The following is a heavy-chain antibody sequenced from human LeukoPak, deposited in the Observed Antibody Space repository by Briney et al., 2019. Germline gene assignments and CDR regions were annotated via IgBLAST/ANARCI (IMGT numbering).Heavy chain of an antibody. CDR3: ARGGTIFGVLINAFDI. V-gene: IGHV3-48*01. J-gene: IGHJ3*02. CDR1: GGTFSSYA. CDR2: ISSGGSTI. D-gene: IGHD3-3*01. Sequence: SCKASGGTFSSYAMHWVRQAPGRGLEWVSSISSGGSTINYADSVKGRFTISRDNAKHSLYLQMTSLRAEDTAAYYCARGGTIFGVLINAFDIWGQGTMVTVSS.